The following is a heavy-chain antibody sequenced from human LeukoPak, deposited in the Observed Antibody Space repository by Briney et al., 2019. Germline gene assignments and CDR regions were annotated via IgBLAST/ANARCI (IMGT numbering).Heavy chain of an antibody. CDR3: AREGRSSLKVLLWFGELFSPYYYYMDV. J-gene: IGHJ6*03. V-gene: IGHV6-1*01. Sequence: SQTLSLTCAISGDSVSSNSAAWNWIRQSPSRGLEWLGRTYYRYKWYNDSAVSVKSRITINPDTSKNQFSLQLNSVTPEDTAVYYCAREGRSSLKVLLWFGELFSPYYYYMDVWGKGTTVTVSS. CDR2: TYYRYKWYN. D-gene: IGHD3-10*01. CDR1: GDSVSSNSAA.